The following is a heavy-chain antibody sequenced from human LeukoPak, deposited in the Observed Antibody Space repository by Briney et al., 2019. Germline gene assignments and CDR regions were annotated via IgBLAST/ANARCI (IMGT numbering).Heavy chain of an antibody. D-gene: IGHD1-1*01. CDR2: INHSGST. V-gene: IGHV4-34*01. J-gene: IGHJ5*02. CDR3: ARDYNWNDSGGSWFDP. Sequence: SETLSLTCAVYGGSFSGYYWNWIRQPPGKGLEWIGEINHSGSTNYNPSLKSRVTISVDTSKNQFSLKLSSVTAADTAVYYCARDYNWNDSGGSWFDPWGQGTLVTVSS. CDR1: GGSFSGYY.